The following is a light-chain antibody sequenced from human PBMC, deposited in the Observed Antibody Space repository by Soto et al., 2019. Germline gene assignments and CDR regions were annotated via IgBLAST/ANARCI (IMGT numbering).Light chain of an antibody. CDR2: GAS. Sequence: ETVMTQSPATLSVSPGERATLSCRASQIVYSSLAWYQQKHGQAPRLLIYGASTRATGIPARFSGSGSGTEFTLTIRRLQSEDFAVYYCQQYNNWPPWTFGQGTTGDNK. CDR3: QQYNNWPPWT. J-gene: IGKJ1*01. CDR1: QIVYSS. V-gene: IGKV3-15*01.